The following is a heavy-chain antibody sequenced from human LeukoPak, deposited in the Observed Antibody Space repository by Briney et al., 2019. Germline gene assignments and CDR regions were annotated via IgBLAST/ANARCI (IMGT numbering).Heavy chain of an antibody. CDR1: GFTFSSYA. V-gene: IGHV3-23*01. J-gene: IGHJ6*03. D-gene: IGHD3-22*01. CDR3: AKLQDSSGYPPYYYYYMDV. CDR2: ISGSGGST. Sequence: GGSLRLSCAASGFTFSSYAMSWVRQAPGKGLEWVSAISGSGGSTYYADSVKGRFTISRDNSKNTLYLQMNSLRAEDTAVYYCAKLQDSSGYPPYYYYYMDVWGRGTTVTVSS.